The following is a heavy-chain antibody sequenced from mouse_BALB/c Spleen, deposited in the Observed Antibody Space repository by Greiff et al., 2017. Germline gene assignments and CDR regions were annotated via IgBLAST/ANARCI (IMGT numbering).Heavy chain of an antibody. Sequence: VQLQQSGAELARPGASVKMSCKASGYTFTSYTMHWVKQRPGQGLEWIGYINPSSGYTNYNQKFKDKATLTADKSSSTAYMQLSSLTSEDSAVYYCATTMMTTYYFDYWGQGTTLTVSS. CDR2: INPSSGYT. CDR3: ATTMMTTYYFDY. V-gene: IGHV1-4*01. J-gene: IGHJ2*01. CDR1: GYTFTSYT. D-gene: IGHD2-4*01.